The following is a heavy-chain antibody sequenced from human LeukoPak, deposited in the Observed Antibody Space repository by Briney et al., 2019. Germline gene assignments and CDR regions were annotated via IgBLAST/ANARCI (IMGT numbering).Heavy chain of an antibody. CDR2: IRYDGSNK. CDR1: GFTFSSYG. V-gene: IGHV3-30*02. J-gene: IGHJ4*02. D-gene: IGHD2-2*01. CDR3: AKDGVTYCSSSNCYAGFDY. Sequence: GVSLRLSCTASGFTFSSYGMHWVRQAPGKGLEWVAFIRYDGSNKYYADSVKGRFTISRDNSKNTLYLQMNSLRAEDTAVYYCAKDGVTYCSSSNCYAGFDYWGQGTLVTVSS.